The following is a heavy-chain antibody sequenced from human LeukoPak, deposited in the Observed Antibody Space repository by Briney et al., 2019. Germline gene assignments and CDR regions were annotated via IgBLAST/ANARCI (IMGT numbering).Heavy chain of an antibody. D-gene: IGHD2-2*01. CDR3: ARGKGYCSSTSCYCAFDI. V-gene: IGHV3-21*01. Sequence: GGSLRLSCAASGFTFSTYSMNWVRQAPGKGLEWVSSISSGSSYIYYADSLKGRFTISRDNAKNSLYLQMNSLRAEDTAVYYCARGKGYCSSTSCYCAFDIWGQGTMVTVSS. CDR2: ISSGSSYI. J-gene: IGHJ3*02. CDR1: GFTFSTYS.